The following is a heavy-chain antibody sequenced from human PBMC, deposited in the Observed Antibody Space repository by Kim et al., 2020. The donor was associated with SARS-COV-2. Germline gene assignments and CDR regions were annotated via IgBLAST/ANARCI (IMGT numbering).Heavy chain of an antibody. D-gene: IGHD6-13*01. J-gene: IGHJ4*02. CDR2: T. V-gene: IGHV1-46*01. CDR3: ARYREQQLDY. Sequence: TSYAQKFQGRVTMTRDTSTSTVYMELSSLRSEDTAVYYCARYREQQLDYWGQGTLVTVSS.